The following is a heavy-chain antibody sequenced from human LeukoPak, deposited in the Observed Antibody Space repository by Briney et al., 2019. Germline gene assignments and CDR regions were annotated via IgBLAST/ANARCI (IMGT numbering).Heavy chain of an antibody. CDR2: MYHSGST. Sequence: SETLSLTCTVSGGSITSYYWSWIRQPPGKGLEWIGEMYHSGSTNYNPSLQSRVTISVDKSKNQFSLKLNSVTAADTAVYFCARDLGTAGRPNDNWGRGTLVTVSS. CDR3: ARDLGTAGRPNDN. D-gene: IGHD2-21*02. V-gene: IGHV4-59*12. CDR1: GGSITSYY. J-gene: IGHJ4*02.